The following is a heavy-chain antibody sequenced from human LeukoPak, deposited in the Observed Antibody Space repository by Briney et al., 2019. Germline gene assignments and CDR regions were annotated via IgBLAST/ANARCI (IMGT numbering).Heavy chain of an antibody. D-gene: IGHD2-15*01. J-gene: IGHJ4*02. CDR3: VREDRSCYYY. Sequence: GGSLRLSCAASGFRFSSWWMSWVRQAPGKGLEWVANIKQDGNEKYYVDSVKGRFTISRDNDKNSLYLQMNSQRAEDTAVYYCVREDRSCYYYWGQGTLVTVSS. CDR2: IKQDGNEK. V-gene: IGHV3-7*03. CDR1: GFRFSSWW.